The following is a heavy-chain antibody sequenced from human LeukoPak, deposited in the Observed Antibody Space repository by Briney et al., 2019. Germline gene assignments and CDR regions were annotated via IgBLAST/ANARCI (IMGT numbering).Heavy chain of an antibody. J-gene: IGHJ4*02. CDR1: GFTFSSYA. Sequence: GGSLRLSCAASGFTFSSYAMSWVRQAPGKGLEWVSAISGSGGSTYYADSVKGRFTISRDNAMNSLYLQMNSLRAEDTAVYYCARGPDFWSGYYTVYFDYWGQGTLVTVSS. CDR3: ARGPDFWSGYYTVYFDY. D-gene: IGHD3-3*01. V-gene: IGHV3-23*01. CDR2: ISGSGGST.